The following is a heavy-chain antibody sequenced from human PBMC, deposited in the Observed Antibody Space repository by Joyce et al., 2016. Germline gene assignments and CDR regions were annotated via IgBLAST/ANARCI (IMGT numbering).Heavy chain of an antibody. CDR1: GYSIGSGYQ. CDR2: SYDSGSS. J-gene: IGHJ4*02. Sequence: QVQLQESGPGLVKPSGTLSLTCTVSGYSIGSGYQWGWIRQPPGKGLEWIARSYDSGSSYYNPALKSRVTLSVNTPKNHVSLTLSSVTAADTAVYFCAGNPRRFDFWGQGTLVTVSA. V-gene: IGHV4-38-2*02. CDR3: AGNPRRFDF.